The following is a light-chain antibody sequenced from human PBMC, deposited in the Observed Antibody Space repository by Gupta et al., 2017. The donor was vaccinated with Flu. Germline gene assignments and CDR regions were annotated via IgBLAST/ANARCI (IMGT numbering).Light chain of an antibody. V-gene: IGKV3-20*01. Sequence: EIVLTQSPGTLSLSPGERATLSCRASQSVSNNYLAWDQQNPGQAPRLLSYGASNRATGIPDRFSGSGSGTDFTLTISSLEPEDFAVYYGQPNGGSHPRTCGGESKVAIK. CDR2: GAS. J-gene: IGKJ4*01. CDR1: QSVSNNY. CDR3: QPNGGSHPRT.